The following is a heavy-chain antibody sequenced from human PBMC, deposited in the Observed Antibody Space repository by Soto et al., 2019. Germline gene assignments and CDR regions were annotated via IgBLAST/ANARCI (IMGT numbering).Heavy chain of an antibody. J-gene: IGHJ4*02. Sequence: ASVKVSCKASGYTFTSYDINWVRQATGQGLEWMGWVSPNGGNTGYAQKFQGRVTMTRNTSISTAYMEVSSLRSEDTAVYYCAKDRPRRTSGYFFDYWGQGTPVTVSS. CDR3: AKDRPRRTSGYFFDY. CDR2: VSPNGGNT. CDR1: GYTFTSYD. V-gene: IGHV1-8*01. D-gene: IGHD1-1*01.